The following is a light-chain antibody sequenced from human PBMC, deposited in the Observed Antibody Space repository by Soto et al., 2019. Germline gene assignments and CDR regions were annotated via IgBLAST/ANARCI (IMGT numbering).Light chain of an antibody. CDR1: SSDVGGYNY. V-gene: IGLV2-14*01. Sequence: QSALTQPASVSGSPGQSITISCTGTSSDVGGYNYVSWYQQHPGKAPKLMIYDVSNRRSGVSNRFSGSKSGNTASLTISGLQSEDEADYYGSSYTSSSTLPYVFGTGTKLTVL. J-gene: IGLJ1*01. CDR3: SSYTSSSTLPYV. CDR2: DVS.